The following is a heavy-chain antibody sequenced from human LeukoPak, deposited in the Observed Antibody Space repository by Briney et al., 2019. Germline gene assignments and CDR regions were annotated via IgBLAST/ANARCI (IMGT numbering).Heavy chain of an antibody. CDR2: ITPIFGTA. Sequence: SVKVSCKASGGTFSSYAISWVRQAPGQGLERMGRITPIFGTANYAQKFQGRVTITTDESTSTAYMELSSLRSEDTAVYYCASTMYYYDSSGYYYFDYWGQGTLVTVSS. CDR1: GGTFSSYA. D-gene: IGHD3-22*01. J-gene: IGHJ4*02. CDR3: ASTMYYYDSSGYYYFDY. V-gene: IGHV1-69*05.